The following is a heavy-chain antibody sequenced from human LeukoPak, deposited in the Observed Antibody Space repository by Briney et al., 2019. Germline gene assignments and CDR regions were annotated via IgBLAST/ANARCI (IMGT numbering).Heavy chain of an antibody. Sequence: SETLSLTCTVSGGSIGSYYWSWIRQPPGKGLEWIGYIYYSGSTNYKSSLKSRVTISVDTSKNQFSLKLSSVTAADTAVYYCARTTEGGYTYGYFYYYYMDVWGKGTTVTISS. V-gene: IGHV4-59*01. CDR3: ARTTEGGYTYGYFYYYYMDV. CDR1: GGSIGSYY. D-gene: IGHD5-18*01. J-gene: IGHJ6*03. CDR2: IYYSGST.